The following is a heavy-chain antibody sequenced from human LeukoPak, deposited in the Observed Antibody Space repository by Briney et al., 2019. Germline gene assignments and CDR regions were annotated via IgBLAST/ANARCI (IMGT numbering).Heavy chain of an antibody. CDR3: SSQPAVIDLDL. J-gene: IGHJ5*02. Sequence: PGGSLRLSCAASGFTFSNYWMTWVRQAPGKGLEWVANIKPDGSKKSYVDSVKGRFTVSRDNAKNSLSLQMDSLRVEDTAVYYCSSQPAVIDLDLWGQGTLVTVYS. D-gene: IGHD2/OR15-2a*01. CDR2: IKPDGSKK. CDR1: GFTFSNYW. V-gene: IGHV3-7*01.